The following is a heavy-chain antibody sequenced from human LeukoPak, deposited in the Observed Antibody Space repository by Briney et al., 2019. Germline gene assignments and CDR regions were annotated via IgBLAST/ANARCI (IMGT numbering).Heavy chain of an antibody. J-gene: IGHJ4*02. CDR2: ISWNSGSI. D-gene: IGHD3-10*01. V-gene: IGHV3-9*01. Sequence: GGSLRLSCAASGFTFDDYAMHWVRQAPGKGLEWVSGISWNSGSIGYADSVKGRFTISRDNAKNSLYLQMNSLRAEDTAVYYCASRGPFDYWGQGTLVTVSS. CDR3: ASRGPFDY. CDR1: GFTFDDYA.